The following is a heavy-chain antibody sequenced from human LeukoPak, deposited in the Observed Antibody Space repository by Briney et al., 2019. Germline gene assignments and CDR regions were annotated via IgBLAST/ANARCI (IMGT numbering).Heavy chain of an antibody. CDR1: GSTLTDYY. CDR3: ARDGTFDI. Sequence: ASVKVSGKASGSTLTDYYMHWVRQAPGQGLEWMGWINPDSGVTNYPQKFQGRVTITRDTSSSTAYVELIRLRSDDTAVYYCARDGTFDIWGQGTMVTVSS. D-gene: IGHD2-15*01. V-gene: IGHV1-2*02. J-gene: IGHJ3*02. CDR2: INPDSGVT.